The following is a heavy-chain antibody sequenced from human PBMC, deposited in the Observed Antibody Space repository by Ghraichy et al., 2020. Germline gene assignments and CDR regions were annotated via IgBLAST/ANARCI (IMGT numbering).Heavy chain of an antibody. V-gene: IGHV4-34*01. Sequence: SETLSLTCAVYGGSFSGYYWSWIRQPPGKGLEWIGEINHSGSTNYNPSLKSRVTISVDTSKNQFSLKLSSVTAADTAVYYCARGVGAAAGSQKWGGRWFDPWGQGTLVTVSS. CDR2: INHSGST. J-gene: IGHJ5*02. D-gene: IGHD6-13*01. CDR3: ARGVGAAAGSQKWGGRWFDP. CDR1: GGSFSGYY.